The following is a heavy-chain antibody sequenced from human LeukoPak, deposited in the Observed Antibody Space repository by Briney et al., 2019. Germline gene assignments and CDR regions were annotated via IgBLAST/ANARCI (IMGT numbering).Heavy chain of an antibody. CDR3: AREAVGATLFDY. CDR1: GGTFSSYA. Sequence: ASVKVSCKASGGTFSSYAISWVRQAPGQGLEWMGGIIPIFGTANYAQKFQGRVTITADESTSTAYMELSSLRSEDTAVYYCAREAVGATLFDYWGQGTLVTVSS. V-gene: IGHV1-69*13. J-gene: IGHJ4*02. D-gene: IGHD1-26*01. CDR2: IIPIFGTA.